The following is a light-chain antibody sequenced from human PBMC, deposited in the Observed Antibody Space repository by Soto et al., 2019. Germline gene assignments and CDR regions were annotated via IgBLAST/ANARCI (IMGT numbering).Light chain of an antibody. V-gene: IGKV1-5*03. CDR2: KAS. CDR1: QSISSW. J-gene: IGKJ1*01. Sequence: DIVMTQSPSTLSASVGDRVTITCRASQSISSWLAWYQQKPGKAPKLLIYKASSLESGVPSRFSGSGSGTEFTLTISSLQPDDFATYYCQQYNSWWTFGQGTKVDI. CDR3: QQYNSWWT.